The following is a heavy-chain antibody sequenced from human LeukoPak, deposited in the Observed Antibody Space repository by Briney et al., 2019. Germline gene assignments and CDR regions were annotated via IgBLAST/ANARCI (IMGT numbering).Heavy chain of an antibody. CDR2: ISSSSSYI. D-gene: IGHD3-22*01. CDR3: ASHYYDSSGHLFGY. CDR1: GFTFNTYW. J-gene: IGHJ4*02. Sequence: PGGSLRLSCAASGFTFNTYWMSWVRQAPGKGLEWVSSISSSSSYIYYADSVKGRFTISRDNAKNSLYLQMNSLRAEDTAVYYCASHYYDSSGHLFGYWGQGTLVTVSS. V-gene: IGHV3-21*01.